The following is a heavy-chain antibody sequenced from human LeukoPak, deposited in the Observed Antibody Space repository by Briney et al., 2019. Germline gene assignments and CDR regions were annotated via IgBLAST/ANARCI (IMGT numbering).Heavy chain of an antibody. J-gene: IGHJ4*02. V-gene: IGHV1-69*04. Sequence: ASVKVSCKASGGIFSSYAISWVRQAPGQGLEWMGRIIPIFGIANCAQKFQGRVTITADKSTSTAYMELSSLRSEDTAVYYCARAVYGGRNPGHFDYWGQGTLVTVSS. D-gene: IGHD1-14*01. CDR1: GGIFSSYA. CDR3: ARAVYGGRNPGHFDY. CDR2: IIPIFGIA.